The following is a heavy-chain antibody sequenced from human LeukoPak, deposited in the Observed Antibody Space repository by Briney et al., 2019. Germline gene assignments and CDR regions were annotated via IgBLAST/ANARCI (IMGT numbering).Heavy chain of an antibody. J-gene: IGHJ6*03. D-gene: IGHD2-2*01. CDR2: IYTSGST. CDR1: GGSISSYY. Sequence: SETLSLTCTVSGGSISSYYWSWIRQPPRQGLEWIGRIYTSGSTNYNPSLKSRVTISVDTSKNQFSLKLSSVTAADTAVYFCARDSGGYCSSASCYGDYYYYYYMDVWGKGTTVTISS. V-gene: IGHV4-4*08. CDR3: ARDSGGYCSSASCYGDYYYYYYMDV.